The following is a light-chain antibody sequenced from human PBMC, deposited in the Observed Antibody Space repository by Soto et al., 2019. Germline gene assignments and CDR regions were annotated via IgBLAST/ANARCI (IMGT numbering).Light chain of an antibody. CDR1: SSDVGAYNY. CDR3: SSYTSSSTLYV. J-gene: IGLJ1*01. V-gene: IGLV2-14*01. Sequence: QSALTQPASVSGSPGQSITISCTGTSSDVGAYNYVSWYQQHPGKAPKLMIYDVSNRPSGVSNRFSGSKSGNTASLTISGLQAEDEPDYYCSSYTSSSTLYVFGTGTKLTVL. CDR2: DVS.